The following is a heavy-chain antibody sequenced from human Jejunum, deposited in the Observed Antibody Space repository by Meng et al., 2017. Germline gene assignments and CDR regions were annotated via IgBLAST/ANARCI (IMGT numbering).Heavy chain of an antibody. J-gene: IGHJ5*02. V-gene: IGHV4-4*02. D-gene: IGHD5-12*01. CDR3: ARDLLGPAIAASGYFDP. Sequence: LQESCPGLVKPSGTLPLTCAVSGGSIMDSNWWSWVRQPPGKGLEWIGEIYHTGSTNYNPSLKSRVTMSLDKSKNQFFLDLTSVTAADTAVYYCARDLLGPAIAASGYFDPWGQGTLVTVSS. CDR2: IYHTGST. CDR1: GGSIMDSNW.